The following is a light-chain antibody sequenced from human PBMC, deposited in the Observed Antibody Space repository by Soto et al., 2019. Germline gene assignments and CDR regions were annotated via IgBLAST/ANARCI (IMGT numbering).Light chain of an antibody. V-gene: IGKV3-20*01. CDR2: GAS. CDR1: QSVSSTY. CDR3: QQYGFSFRA. Sequence: EIVLTQSPGTLSLSPGERATLSCRASQSVSSTYLSWYQLKPGQAPRLLIYGASSRATGIPDRFSGSGSGTDFTLTISRLEPEDFAVYYCQQYGFSFRAFGQGTKVEL. J-gene: IGKJ1*01.